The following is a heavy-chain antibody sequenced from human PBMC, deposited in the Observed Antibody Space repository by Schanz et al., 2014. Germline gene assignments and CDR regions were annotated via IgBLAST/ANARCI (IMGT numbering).Heavy chain of an antibody. CDR2: ISYSGST. Sequence: VQLVESGGGLVQPGGSLRLSCGGSGFTFSDHYMDWIRQHPGKGLEWIGFISYSGSTYYNPSLKSRVTISVDTSKNQFSLNLSSATAADTAVYYCARDRRFFDRDDLYYFDSWGQGTLVTVSS. D-gene: IGHD3-3*01. V-gene: IGHV4-31*02. CDR3: ARDRRFFDRDDLYYFDS. J-gene: IGHJ4*02. CDR1: GFTFSDHY.